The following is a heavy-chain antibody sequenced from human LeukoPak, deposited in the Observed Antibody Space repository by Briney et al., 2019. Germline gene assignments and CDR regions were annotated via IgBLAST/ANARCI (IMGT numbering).Heavy chain of an antibody. J-gene: IGHJ4*02. Sequence: GGSLRLSCAASGFTFSSYAMSWVRQAAGQGLEGVSAISGSGGSTYYADSVKGRFTISRDNSKNTLYLQMNSLRAEDTAVYYCAKDVDTAMVTFDYWGQGTLVTVSS. V-gene: IGHV3-23*01. CDR1: GFTFSSYA. CDR2: ISGSGGST. D-gene: IGHD5-18*01. CDR3: AKDVDTAMVTFDY.